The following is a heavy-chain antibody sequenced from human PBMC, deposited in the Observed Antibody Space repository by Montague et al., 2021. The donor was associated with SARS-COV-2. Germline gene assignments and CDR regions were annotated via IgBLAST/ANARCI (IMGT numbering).Heavy chain of an antibody. CDR2: IYYSGST. Sequence: SETLSLTCTVSGGSISSYYWSWIRQPPGKGLEWIGYIYYSGSTNYNPSLKSRVTMSVDTSKNQFSLKLSSVTAADTAVYYCASQVPDFWSGIDYWGQGTLVTVSS. V-gene: IGHV4-59*01. D-gene: IGHD3-3*01. J-gene: IGHJ4*02. CDR3: ASQVPDFWSGIDY. CDR1: GGSISSYY.